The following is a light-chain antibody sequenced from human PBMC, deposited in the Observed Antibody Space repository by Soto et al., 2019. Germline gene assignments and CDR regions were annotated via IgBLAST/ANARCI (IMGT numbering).Light chain of an antibody. Sequence: GGRVTISCRASQTISTFLNWYQQKPGTAPRLLIYRASSVQSGVPPRFSGSGSGRDFTLTISSLRPEDIATYFCQHSYSSPPWTFGQGTKVDIK. CDR2: RAS. CDR3: QHSYSSPPWT. J-gene: IGKJ1*01. V-gene: IGKV1-39*01. CDR1: QTISTF.